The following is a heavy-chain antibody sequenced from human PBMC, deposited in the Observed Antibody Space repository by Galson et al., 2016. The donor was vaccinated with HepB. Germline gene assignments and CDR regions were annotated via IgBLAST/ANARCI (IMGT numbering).Heavy chain of an antibody. D-gene: IGHD3-9*01. CDR2: ISWNSGII. V-gene: IGHV3-9*01. Sequence: SLRLSCAASGFNFDAYAMHWVRQAPGEGLEWVSGISWNSGIIDYADSVKGRFTISSDNAKNSLFLQVNSLRAEDTAFYYCAKDAASGDILTPYSQGFDPWGQGTLVTVSS. CDR1: GFNFDAYA. J-gene: IGHJ5*02. CDR3: AKDAASGDILTPYSQGFDP.